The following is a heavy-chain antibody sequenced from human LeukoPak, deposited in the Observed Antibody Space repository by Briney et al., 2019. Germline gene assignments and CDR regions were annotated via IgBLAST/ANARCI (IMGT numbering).Heavy chain of an antibody. D-gene: IGHD1-14*01. CDR1: GGSFSGYY. Sequence: SETLSLTCAVYGGSFSGYYWSWIRQPPGKGLEWIGEINHSGSTNYNPSLKSRVTISVDTSKNQFSLKLNSVTAADTAEYYCTRGSGWGTKADTFDIWGQGTMVTVSS. CDR3: TRGSGWGTKADTFDI. J-gene: IGHJ3*02. V-gene: IGHV4-34*01. CDR2: INHSGST.